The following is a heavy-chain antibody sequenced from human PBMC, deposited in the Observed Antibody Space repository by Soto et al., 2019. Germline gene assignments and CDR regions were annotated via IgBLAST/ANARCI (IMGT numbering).Heavy chain of an antibody. CDR2: IYYSGST. CDR1: GGSISSYY. V-gene: IGHV4-59*01. Sequence: QVQLQESGPGLVKPSETLSLTCTVSGGSISSYYWSWIRQPPGKGLEWIGYIYYSGSTNYNPSLKSRVTISVDTSKNQFSLKLSSVTAADTAVYYCARDVRYCSSTSCRNDAFDIWGQGTMVTVSS. CDR3: ARDVRYCSSTSCRNDAFDI. J-gene: IGHJ3*02. D-gene: IGHD2-2*01.